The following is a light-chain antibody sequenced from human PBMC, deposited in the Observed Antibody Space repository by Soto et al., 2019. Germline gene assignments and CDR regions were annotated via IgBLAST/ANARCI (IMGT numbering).Light chain of an antibody. J-gene: IGKJ3*01. CDR2: GAS. V-gene: IGKV3-15*01. CDR3: QEYNDWPPIT. Sequence: EVVMTQSPATLSLSPGERATLSCRASQSVSSDLAWYQQKPGQAPRLLIYGASTRATDIPARFSGGGSGTEFTLTISNLQSEEFEIYYCQEYNDWPPITFGPGTKVDIK. CDR1: QSVSSD.